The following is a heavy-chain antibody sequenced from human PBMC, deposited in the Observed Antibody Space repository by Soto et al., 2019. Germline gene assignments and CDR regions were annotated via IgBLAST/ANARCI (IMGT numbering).Heavy chain of an antibody. CDR2: IYHTGTT. Sequence: SETLSLTCAVSGDSISRGYHWAWIRQPPGKGLEWVASIYHTGTTYYNPSLTSRVTISVDTSKNQFSLKLTSVTAADSAVYYCARGQVVVAVGSYYYYGMDVWGQGTTVTVSS. CDR3: ARGQVVVAVGSYYYYGMDV. CDR1: GDSISRGYH. V-gene: IGHV4-38-2*01. D-gene: IGHD2-15*01. J-gene: IGHJ6*02.